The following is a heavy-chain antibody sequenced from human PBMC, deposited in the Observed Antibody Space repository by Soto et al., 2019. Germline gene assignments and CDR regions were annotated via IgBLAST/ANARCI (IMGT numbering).Heavy chain of an antibody. CDR2: IYYSGST. J-gene: IGHJ6*03. CDR3: ATCSTSYYYYYYMDV. V-gene: IGHV4-59*08. CDR1: GGSISSYY. D-gene: IGHD3-10*02. Sequence: SETLSLTCTVSGGSISSYYWSWIRQPPGKGLEWIGYIYYSGSTNYNPSLKSRVTISVDTSKNQFSLKLSPVTAADTAVYYCATCSTSYYYYYYMDVWGKGTTVTVSS.